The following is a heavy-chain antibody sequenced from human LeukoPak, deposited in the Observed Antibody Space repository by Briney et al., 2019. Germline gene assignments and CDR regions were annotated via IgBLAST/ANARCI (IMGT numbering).Heavy chain of an antibody. CDR2: IIPIFGTA. CDR1: GGTFSSYA. V-gene: IGHV1-69*05. CDR3: ARDRTRRGYYGSGSYRAFDI. J-gene: IGHJ3*02. D-gene: IGHD3-10*01. Sequence: SVKVSCKASGGTFSSYAISWVRQAPGQGLEWMGGIIPIFGTANYAQKFQGRVTITTDESTSTAYMELSSLRSEDTAVYYCARDRTRRGYYGSGSYRAFDIWGQGTMVTVSS.